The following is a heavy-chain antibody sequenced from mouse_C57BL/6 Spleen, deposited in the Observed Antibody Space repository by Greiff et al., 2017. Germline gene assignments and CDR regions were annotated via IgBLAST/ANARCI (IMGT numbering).Heavy chain of an antibody. J-gene: IGHJ2*01. CDR1: GYTFTSYW. CDR3: ARGDDYDGYFDY. V-gene: IGHV1-55*01. CDR2: IYPGSGST. D-gene: IGHD2-4*01. Sequence: QVQLQQPGAELVKPGASVKISCKASGYTFTSYWITWVKQRPGQGLEWIGDIYPGSGSTNYNEKFKSKATLTVDTSSSTAYMQLSSLTSEDSAVYYCARGDDYDGYFDYWGQGTTLTVSS.